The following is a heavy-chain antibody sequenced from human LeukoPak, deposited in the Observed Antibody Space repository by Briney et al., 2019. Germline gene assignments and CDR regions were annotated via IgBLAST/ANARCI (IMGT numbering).Heavy chain of an antibody. Sequence: ASVKVSCKASGYTFTSYGFSWVRQPPGQGLEWLGWICAYNGNTNYAQTLQGRVTMTTDTSTSTAYMELRSLRSDDTAVYYCARVAHHYDSSGYAHGAFDIWGQGTMVTVSS. CDR2: ICAYNGNT. D-gene: IGHD3-22*01. CDR3: ARVAHHYDSSGYAHGAFDI. J-gene: IGHJ3*02. CDR1: GYTFTSYG. V-gene: IGHV1-18*01.